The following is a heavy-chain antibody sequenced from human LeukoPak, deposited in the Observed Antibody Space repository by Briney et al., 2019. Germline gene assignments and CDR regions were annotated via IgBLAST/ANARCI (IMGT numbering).Heavy chain of an antibody. D-gene: IGHD2-2*01. V-gene: IGHV4-39*01. CDR3: GRHRVTITSPMDY. CDR1: GGSISSTTYY. Sequence: SETLSLTCSVSGGSISSTTYYWGWIRQPPGKGLEWIGSIYYSGSTYYNPSLKSRVTISVDTSKNQFSLKLSSVTAADTAVYFCGRHRVTITSPMDYWGQGTLVTVSS. J-gene: IGHJ4*02. CDR2: IYYSGST.